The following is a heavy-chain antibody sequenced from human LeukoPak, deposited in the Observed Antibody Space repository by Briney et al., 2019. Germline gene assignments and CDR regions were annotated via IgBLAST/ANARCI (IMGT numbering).Heavy chain of an antibody. CDR2: IRYDGSNK. CDR3: VRSRQGYSYGLN. J-gene: IGHJ4*02. D-gene: IGHD5-18*01. V-gene: IGHV3-30*02. CDR1: GFTFSSYG. Sequence: GGSLRLSCAASGFTFSSYGMHWVRQAPGKGLEWVAFIRYDGSNKYYADSVKGRFTISRDNAKNTVYLQMNNLRAEDTAVYYCVRSRQGYSYGLNWGQGTLVTVSS.